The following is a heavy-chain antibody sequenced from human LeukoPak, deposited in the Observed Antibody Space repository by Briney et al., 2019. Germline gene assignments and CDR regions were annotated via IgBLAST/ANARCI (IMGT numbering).Heavy chain of an antibody. CDR3: AKDGGLWVSAHWGDS. CDR2: ITTGGPNT. D-gene: IGHD7-27*01. Sequence: SGGSLRLSCAASGFIFSNYAMSWVRQAPGKGLRWVSTITTGGPNTYYADSVKGRFTVSRDDSKNTLYLQMSSLRAEDTAVYYCAKDGGLWVSAHWGDSWGRGTLVTVSS. J-gene: IGHJ4*02. V-gene: IGHV3-23*01. CDR1: GFIFSNYA.